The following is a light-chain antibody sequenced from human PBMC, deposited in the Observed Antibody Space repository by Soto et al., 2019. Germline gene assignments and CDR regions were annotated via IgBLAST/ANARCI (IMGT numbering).Light chain of an antibody. CDR1: SSDVGSYNY. J-gene: IGLJ1*01. CDR2: EVS. V-gene: IGLV2-14*01. CDR3: CSLTTSHTYV. Sequence: QSALTQPASVSGSPGQSITISCTGTSSDVGSYNYVSWYQQHPGKAPKLMIYEVSDRPSGISSRFSGSKSGNSASLTISGLQADDEADYYCCSLTTSHTYVFGSGTKLTVL.